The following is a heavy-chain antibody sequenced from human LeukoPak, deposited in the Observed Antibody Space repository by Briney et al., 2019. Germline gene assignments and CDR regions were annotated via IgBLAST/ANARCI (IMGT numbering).Heavy chain of an antibody. CDR2: IGTTGDT. CDR3: ARGLYYYDSSGYYGDTFDI. CDR1: GFTFSSYD. Sequence: GGSLRLSRAASGFTFSSYDMHWVSQPTGKGLEWVSGIGTTGDTYYPGSVKGRFTISRENAKNALYLQMNSLRAGDTAVYNCARGLYYYDSSGYYGDTFDIWGQGTMVIVSS. J-gene: IGHJ3*02. V-gene: IGHV3-13*04. D-gene: IGHD3-22*01.